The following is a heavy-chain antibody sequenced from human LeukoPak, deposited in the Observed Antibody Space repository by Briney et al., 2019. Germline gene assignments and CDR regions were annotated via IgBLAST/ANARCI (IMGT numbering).Heavy chain of an antibody. CDR3: ARDGVSYYYDSSGGYYFDY. J-gene: IGHJ4*02. V-gene: IGHV3-48*03. Sequence: PGGSLRLSCAASGFTFSSYEMNWVRQAPGTGLEWVSYISSSGSTIYYADSVKGRLTISRDNAKNSLYLQMNSLRAEDTAVYYCARDGVSYYYDSSGGYYFDYWGQGTLVTVSS. D-gene: IGHD3-22*01. CDR1: GFTFSSYE. CDR2: ISSSGSTI.